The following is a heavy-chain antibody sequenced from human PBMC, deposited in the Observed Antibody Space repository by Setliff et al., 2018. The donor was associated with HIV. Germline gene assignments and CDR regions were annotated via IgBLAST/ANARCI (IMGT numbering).Heavy chain of an antibody. D-gene: IGHD5-12*01. J-gene: IGHJ3*01. CDR3: AKPTSGFYPRPYDL. Sequence: PGGSLRPSCVGTGFAFSTFDMTWVRQTPRKGLEWVAAVSTDGDVTYYPASLRGRFTVSRDNAKNMLFLKMSNLGADDSAIYYCAKPTSGFYPRPYDLWGHGTKVTVS. CDR1: GFAFSTFD. V-gene: IGHV3-23*01. CDR2: VSTDGDVT.